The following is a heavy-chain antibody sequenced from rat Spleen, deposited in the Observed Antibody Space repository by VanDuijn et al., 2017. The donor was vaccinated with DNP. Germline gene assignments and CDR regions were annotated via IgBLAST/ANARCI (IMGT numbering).Heavy chain of an antibody. CDR3: ATLNFYASLSGYFDY. CDR1: GFTFSDYP. D-gene: IGHD1-12*01. J-gene: IGHJ2*01. CDR2: ISYDGGST. V-gene: IGHV5S10*01. Sequence: EVQLVESGGGLVQPGRSLKLSCAASGFTFSDYPMAWVRQAPTKGLELVAYISYDGGSTYYRDSVRGRFTISRDNAKSTLYLQMNSLRSEDTATYYCATLNFYASLSGYFDYWGQGVMVTVSS.